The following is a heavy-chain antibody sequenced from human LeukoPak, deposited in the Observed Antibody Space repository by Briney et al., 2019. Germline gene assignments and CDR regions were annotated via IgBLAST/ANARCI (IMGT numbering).Heavy chain of an antibody. CDR2: INHSGNT. CDR1: GGSFSGYY. V-gene: IGHV4-34*01. J-gene: IGHJ4*02. CDR3: AREDYYGSGSYYGGYDY. Sequence: SETLSLTCAVYGGSFSGYYWSWIRQPPGKGLEWIGEINHSGNTNYNPSLKSRVTISVDTSKKQFSLRLASVTAADTAMYYCAREDYYGSGSYYGGYDYWGQGTLVTVSS. D-gene: IGHD3-10*01.